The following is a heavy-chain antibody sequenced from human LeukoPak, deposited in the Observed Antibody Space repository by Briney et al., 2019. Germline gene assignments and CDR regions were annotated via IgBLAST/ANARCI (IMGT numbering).Heavy chain of an antibody. CDR2: IYYSGST. V-gene: IGHV4-59*01. CDR3: ARAGGATYYYYYMDV. J-gene: IGHJ6*03. Sequence: PSETLSLTCTVSGGSISSYYRSWIRQPPGKGLEWIGYIYYSGSTNYNPSLKSRVTISVDTSKNQFSLKLGSVTAADTAVYYCARAGGATYYYYYMDVWGKGTTVTVSS. CDR1: GGSISSYY. D-gene: IGHD1-26*01.